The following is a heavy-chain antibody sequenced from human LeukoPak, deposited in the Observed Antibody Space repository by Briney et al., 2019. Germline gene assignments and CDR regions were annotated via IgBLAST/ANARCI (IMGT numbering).Heavy chain of an antibody. D-gene: IGHD6-13*01. CDR1: GYTFTSYD. V-gene: IGHV1-69*13. CDR2: IIPIFGTA. Sequence: ASVKVSCKASGYTFTSYDINWVRQAPGQGLEWMGGIIPIFGTANYAQKFQGRVTITADESTSTAYMELSSPRSEDTAVYYCARDLGTRAAAGFDWGQGTLVTVSS. J-gene: IGHJ4*02. CDR3: ARDLGTRAAAGFD.